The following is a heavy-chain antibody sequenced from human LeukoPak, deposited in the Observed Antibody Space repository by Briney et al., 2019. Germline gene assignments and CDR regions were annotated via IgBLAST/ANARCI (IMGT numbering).Heavy chain of an antibody. V-gene: IGHV3-30*02. Sequence: GGSLRLSCAASGFTFSSYGMHWVRQAPGKGLEWVAFIRYDGSNKYYADSVKGRFTISGDNSKNTLYLQMNSLRAEDTAVYYCAKGPEKYYYDSSGYLWGQGTLVTVSS. CDR2: IRYDGSNK. CDR3: AKGPEKYYYDSSGYL. D-gene: IGHD3-22*01. J-gene: IGHJ5*02. CDR1: GFTFSSYG.